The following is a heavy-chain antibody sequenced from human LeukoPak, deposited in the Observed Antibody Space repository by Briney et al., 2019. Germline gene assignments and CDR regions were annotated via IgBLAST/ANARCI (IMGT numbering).Heavy chain of an antibody. D-gene: IGHD3-22*01. CDR3: ARHVVITTRGIITHYGLDV. V-gene: IGHV4-39*01. J-gene: IGHJ6*02. Sequence: KSGGSLRLSCTASGFTFGDYAMSWFRQPPGKGLEWVGSVFYTGTTYYNPSLKSRVTTSVDTSKNQFSLKLSSVTAADTAVYYCARHVVITTRGIITHYGLDVWGLGTTVTVSS. CDR1: GFTFGDYA. CDR2: VFYTGTT.